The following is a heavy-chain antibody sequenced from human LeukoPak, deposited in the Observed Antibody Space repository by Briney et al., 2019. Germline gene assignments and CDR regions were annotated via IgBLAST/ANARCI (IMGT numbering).Heavy chain of an antibody. V-gene: IGHV3-66*01. CDR2: IYSGGRT. CDR1: GFTVSNSY. D-gene: IGHD2-15*01. Sequence: TGGSLGLSCAASGFTVSNSYMSWVRQAPGKGLEWVSVIYSGGRTYYADSVKGRFTISRDNSKNTLYVQMNSLRAEDTAVYYCARDWQLQSYGMDVWGQGTTVTVSS. J-gene: IGHJ6*02. CDR3: ARDWQLQSYGMDV.